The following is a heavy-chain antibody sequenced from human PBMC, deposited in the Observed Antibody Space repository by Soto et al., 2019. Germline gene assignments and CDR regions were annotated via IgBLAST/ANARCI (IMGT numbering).Heavy chain of an antibody. CDR1: GFTFSDFA. V-gene: IGHV3-23*01. J-gene: IGHJ4*02. D-gene: IGHD2-21*01. Sequence: PVGSLRLSCAASGFTFSDFAMAWVRQAPGKGLEWVSSTSGSGSGTYYADSVKGRFTISRDNSKNTLFLHMTNLRAGDTALYFCAKGRPGVAAAPDYWGQGTQVTVSS. CDR2: TSGSGSGT. CDR3: AKGRPGVAAAPDY.